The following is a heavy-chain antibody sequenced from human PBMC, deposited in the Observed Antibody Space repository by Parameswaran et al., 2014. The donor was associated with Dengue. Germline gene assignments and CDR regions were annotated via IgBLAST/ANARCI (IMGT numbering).Heavy chain of an antibody. D-gene: IGHD3-10*01. J-gene: IGHJ3*02. V-gene: IGHV3-23*01. CDR3: AKYHGELWFGDKGGDAFDI. CDR2: ISGSGGST. Sequence: VRQMPGKGLEWVSAISGSGGSTYYADSVKGRFTISRDNSKNTLYLQMNSLRAEDTAVYYCAKYHGELWFGDKGGDAFDIWGQGTMVTVSS.